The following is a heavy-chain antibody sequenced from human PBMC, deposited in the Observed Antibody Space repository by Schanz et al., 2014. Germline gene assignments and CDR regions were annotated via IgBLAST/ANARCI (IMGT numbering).Heavy chain of an antibody. CDR1: GFTFSAFG. J-gene: IGHJ4*02. Sequence: QVQLVESGGGVVQPGRSLRLSCAASGFTFSAFGMHWVRQAPGKGLDWVAFIAYDGSRKYYGDSVRGRFTVSRDNAKSTLFLQMDSLRPEDTAIYYCAKEWSPSFWGQGTLVTVSS. CDR2: IAYDGSRK. V-gene: IGHV3-30*18. CDR3: AKEWSPSF. D-gene: IGHD1-26*01.